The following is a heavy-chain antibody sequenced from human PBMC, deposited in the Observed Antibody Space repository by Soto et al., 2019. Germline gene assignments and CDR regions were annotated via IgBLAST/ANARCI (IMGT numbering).Heavy chain of an antibody. CDR2: IDASDSYT. J-gene: IGHJ5*02. D-gene: IGHD3-3*02. Sequence: GESLKISCKGSGYSFTSYWISWVRQMPGKGLEWMGRIDASDSYTNYSPSFQGHVTISADKSISTAYLQWSSLKASDTAMYYCASFHLPKYWFDPWGQGTLVTVSS. CDR1: GYSFTSYW. V-gene: IGHV5-10-1*01. CDR3: ASFHLPKYWFDP.